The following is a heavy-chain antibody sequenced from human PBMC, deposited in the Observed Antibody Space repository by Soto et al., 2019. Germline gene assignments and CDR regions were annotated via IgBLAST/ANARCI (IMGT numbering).Heavy chain of an antibody. Sequence: GSGPTLVNPTQTLTLTCTFSGFSLSTSGMSVSWIRQPPGKAPEWLALIDRDDVKYYTTSLKTRLTISKETSRNQVVLTMTNMDPVDSATYYCARGYRMGYCTGGGCYWNYWFDLWGQGTLVTVSS. CDR3: ARGYRMGYCTGGGCYWNYWFDL. CDR1: GFSLSTSGMS. V-gene: IGHV2-70*01. D-gene: IGHD2-15*01. J-gene: IGHJ5*02. CDR2: IDRDDVK.